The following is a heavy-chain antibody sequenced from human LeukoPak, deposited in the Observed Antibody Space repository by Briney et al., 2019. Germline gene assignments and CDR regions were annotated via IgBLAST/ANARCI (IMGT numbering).Heavy chain of an antibody. J-gene: IGHJ6*02. D-gene: IGHD3-3*01. Sequence: PGGSLRLSCAASGFTFSSYEMNWVRQAPGKGLEWVSYISSSGSTIYYADSVKGRFTISRDNAKNSLYLQMNSLRAEDTAVYYCARDAPITIQQNYDYYYGMDVWGQGTTVTVSS. CDR2: ISSSGSTI. V-gene: IGHV3-48*03. CDR1: GFTFSSYE. CDR3: ARDAPITIQQNYDYYYGMDV.